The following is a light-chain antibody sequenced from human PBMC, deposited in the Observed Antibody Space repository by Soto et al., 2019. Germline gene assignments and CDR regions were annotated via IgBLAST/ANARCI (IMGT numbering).Light chain of an antibody. Sequence: QSALPQPASVSGSPGQSITISCTGTSSDIGGYNYVSWYQQHPGKAPKLLIYDVSNRPSGISNRFSGSKSGNTASLTISGPQADDEADYYCSSYTTSSTRVFGTGTKVTVL. V-gene: IGLV2-14*03. J-gene: IGLJ1*01. CDR1: SSDIGGYNY. CDR3: SSYTTSSTRV. CDR2: DVS.